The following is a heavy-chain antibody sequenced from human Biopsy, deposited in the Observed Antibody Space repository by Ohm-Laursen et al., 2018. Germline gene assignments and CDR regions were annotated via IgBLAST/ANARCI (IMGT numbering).Heavy chain of an antibody. CDR3: ARGSNEYGGLYFPH. J-gene: IGHJ1*01. V-gene: IGHV4-59*01. Sequence: TLSLTCPVSGDSISSYYWSWIRQPPGKGLEWIGHISYTGYTSYKSSLKSRVTISLDTSRKHFSLRLTSLAAADTAVYYCARGSNEYGGLYFPHWGQGTLVTVSS. D-gene: IGHD4-23*01. CDR1: GDSISSYY. CDR2: ISYTGYT.